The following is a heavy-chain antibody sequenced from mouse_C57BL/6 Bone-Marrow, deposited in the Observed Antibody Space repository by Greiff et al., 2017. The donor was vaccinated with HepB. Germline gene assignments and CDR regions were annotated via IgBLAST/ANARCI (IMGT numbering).Heavy chain of an antibody. V-gene: IGHV14-4*01. CDR3: TGDYAWFAY. CDR2: IDPENGDT. Sequence: DVQLQESGAELVRPGASVKLSCTASGFNIKDDYMHWVKQRPEQGLEWIGWIDPENGDTEYASKFQGKATITADTSSNTAYLQLSSLTSEDTAVYYCTGDYAWFAYWGQGTLVTVSA. J-gene: IGHJ3*01. CDR1: GFNIKDDY. D-gene: IGHD2-4*01.